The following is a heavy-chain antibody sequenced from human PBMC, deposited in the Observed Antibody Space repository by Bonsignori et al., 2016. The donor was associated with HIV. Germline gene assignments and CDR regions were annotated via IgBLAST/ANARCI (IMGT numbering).Heavy chain of an antibody. D-gene: IGHD3-22*01. Sequence: WIRQPPGKGLEWVSAISGSGGSTYYADSVKGRFTISRDNSKNTLYLQMNSLRAEDTAVYYCAKWAAFYYDSSGYGFDYWGPGNPGHRLL. CDR3: AKWAAFYYDSSGYGFDY. CDR2: ISGSGGST. V-gene: IGHV3-23*01. J-gene: IGHJ4*02.